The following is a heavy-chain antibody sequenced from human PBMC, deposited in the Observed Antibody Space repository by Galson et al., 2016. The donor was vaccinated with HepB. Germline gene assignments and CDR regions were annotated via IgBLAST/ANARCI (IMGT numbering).Heavy chain of an antibody. CDR3: ARDNSGAFDI. J-gene: IGHJ3*02. CDR2: INPNSGGP. D-gene: IGHD1-26*01. Sequence: SCKASGYTSTGYYLHWVRQAPGQGLEWMGWINPNSGGPKYAQKFQGWVTMTRDTSISTAYMELSRLTSDDTAVYYCARDNSGAFDIWGQGTMVTVSS. V-gene: IGHV1-2*04. CDR1: GYTSTGYY.